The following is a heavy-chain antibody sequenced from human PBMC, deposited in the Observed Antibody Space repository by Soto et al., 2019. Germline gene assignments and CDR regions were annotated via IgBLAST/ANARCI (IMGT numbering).Heavy chain of an antibody. CDR1: GFTFSDYV. V-gene: IGHV3-23*01. D-gene: IGHD6-25*01. CDR3: AKSHRGSIVDC. J-gene: IGHJ4*02. Sequence: PGGSLRLSCAASGFTFSDYVMTWVRQAPGKGLEWVSAISGSGGTTYYADSVKGRFTISRDNPENTLYLQMKTLRAEDTAKYYCAKSHRGSIVDCWGQGTLVTVYS. CDR2: ISGSGGTT.